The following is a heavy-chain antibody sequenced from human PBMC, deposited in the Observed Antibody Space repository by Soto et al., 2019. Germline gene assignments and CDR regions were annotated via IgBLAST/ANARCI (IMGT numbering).Heavy chain of an antibody. CDR3: ANDDSGDYGIDY. D-gene: IGHD3-22*01. CDR1: GGFISSYY. CDR2: IHYSGST. J-gene: IGHJ4*02. Sequence: SETLSLTCTVSGGFISSYYWSWIRQPPGKGLEWIAYIHYSGSTNYNPSLKSRVTTSLDTSKNQFSLKLYSVTAADTAVYYCANDDSGDYGIDYWGQGTLVTVSS. V-gene: IGHV4-59*01.